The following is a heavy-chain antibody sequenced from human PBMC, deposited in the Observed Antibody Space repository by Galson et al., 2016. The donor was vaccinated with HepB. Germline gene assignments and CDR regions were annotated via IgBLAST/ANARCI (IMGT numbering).Heavy chain of an antibody. CDR1: GDSIRGNHW. D-gene: IGHD3-10*01. Sequence: LSLTCSVSGDSIRGNHWWTWVRQAPGKGLEWIGQVFYSGHTNYSPSLKSRVTISVDTSKDQFALNLKSVTAADTAVYFCAREDNGLGRLDYWGQGNLVTVYS. CDR3: AREDNGLGRLDY. J-gene: IGHJ4*02. CDR2: VFYSGHT. V-gene: IGHV4-4*01.